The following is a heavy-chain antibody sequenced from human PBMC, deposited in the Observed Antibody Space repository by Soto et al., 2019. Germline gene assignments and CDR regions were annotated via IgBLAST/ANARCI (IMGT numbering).Heavy chain of an antibody. CDR2: FYYSGST. J-gene: IGHJ5*02. CDR3: AREGAVVVPAGNNWFDP. CDR1: GGSISSGPYS. V-gene: IGHV4-39*07. Sequence: PSETLSLTCTVSGGSISSGPYSWGWIRQPPGKGLEWIGTFYYSGSTHYNPSLESRVTISVDTSKNQFSLKLSSVTAADTAVYYCAREGAVVVPAGNNWFDPWGQGTLVTVSS. D-gene: IGHD2-2*01.